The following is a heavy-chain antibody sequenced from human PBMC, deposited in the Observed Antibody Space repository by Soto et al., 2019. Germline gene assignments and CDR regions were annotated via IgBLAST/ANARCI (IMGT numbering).Heavy chain of an antibody. Sequence: SSVKVSCKASGYTFNGYYIHWLRQAPGQGLEWMGWIDPNSGGTNYAQKFQGWVTMTWDTSITTAYMELSRLKSDDTAVYFCARGVSARSLYSWGQGTLVTVSS. V-gene: IGHV1-2*04. D-gene: IGHD3-16*02. J-gene: IGHJ4*02. CDR1: GYTFNGYY. CDR3: ARGVSARSLYS. CDR2: IDPNSGGT.